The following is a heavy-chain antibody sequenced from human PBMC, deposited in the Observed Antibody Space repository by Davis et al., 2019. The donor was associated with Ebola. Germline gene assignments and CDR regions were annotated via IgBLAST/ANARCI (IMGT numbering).Heavy chain of an antibody. V-gene: IGHV3-23*01. Sequence: GGSLRLSCAASGFTFSKYAMTWARQAPGKGLEWVSAITSSGGGTYYADSVKGRFTISRDNSKNTLYLQVTSLRVDDTAIYYCAKGGSGWPSDYSYGMGVWGKGTTVTVSS. CDR3: AKGGSGWPSDYSYGMGV. D-gene: IGHD6-19*01. CDR2: ITSSGGGT. J-gene: IGHJ6*04. CDR1: GFTFSKYA.